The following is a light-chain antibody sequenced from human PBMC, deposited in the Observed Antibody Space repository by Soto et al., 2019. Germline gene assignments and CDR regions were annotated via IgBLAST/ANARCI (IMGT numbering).Light chain of an antibody. V-gene: IGLV2-14*01. CDR1: NGDVGGYNY. CDR3: SSYTSRSTLV. Sequence: QSALTLPASVSGSPGQSITISCTGTNGDVGGYNYVSWYQQHPGKAPKLIIYDVSNRPSGVSNRFSGSKSGDTASLTISGLQAEDEADYYCSSYTSRSTLVFGGGTKLTVL. J-gene: IGLJ2*01. CDR2: DVS.